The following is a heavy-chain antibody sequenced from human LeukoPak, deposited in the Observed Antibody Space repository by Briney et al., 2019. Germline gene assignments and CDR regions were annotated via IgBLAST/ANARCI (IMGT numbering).Heavy chain of an antibody. J-gene: IGHJ4*02. Sequence: GASVKVSCKASGYTFTGYYMHWVRQPPGHGLEWMGWINPNSGGTNNEQKFQGRVTMTRDTSISTAYMELSRLRFDDTAVYYCARGDVDTAMVTPDYWGQGTLVTVSS. CDR2: INPNSGGT. D-gene: IGHD5-18*01. V-gene: IGHV1-2*02. CDR3: ARGDVDTAMVTPDY. CDR1: GYTFTGYY.